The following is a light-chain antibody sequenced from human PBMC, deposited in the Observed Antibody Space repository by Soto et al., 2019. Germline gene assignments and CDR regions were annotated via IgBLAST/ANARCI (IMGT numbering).Light chain of an antibody. CDR2: DVS. J-gene: IGLJ3*02. V-gene: IGLV2-11*01. CDR1: SSDVGGYDY. CDR3: GSYAGSYTWL. Sequence: QSVLTQPRSVSGSPGQSVTISCTGTSSDVGGYDYVSWYQQHQGKAPKVMIYDVSKRPSGVPERFSGSRSGNTATLSSSGLQAEDEADYYCGSYAGSYTWLFGGGTQLTVL.